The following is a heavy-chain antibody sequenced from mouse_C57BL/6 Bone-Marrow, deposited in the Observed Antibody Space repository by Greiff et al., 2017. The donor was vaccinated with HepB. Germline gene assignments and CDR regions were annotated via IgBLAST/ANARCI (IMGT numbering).Heavy chain of an antibody. D-gene: IGHD1-1*01. J-gene: IGHJ3*01. V-gene: IGHV1-15*01. CDR2: IDPETGGT. CDR1: GYTFTDYE. CDR3: TRYEYYYGSTWFAY. Sequence: VQLQQSGAELVRPGASVTLSCKASGYTFTDYEMHWVKQTPVHGLEWIGAIDPETGGTAYNQKFKGKAILTADKSSSTPYMELRSLTSEDSAVYYCTRYEYYYGSTWFAYWGQGTLVTVSA.